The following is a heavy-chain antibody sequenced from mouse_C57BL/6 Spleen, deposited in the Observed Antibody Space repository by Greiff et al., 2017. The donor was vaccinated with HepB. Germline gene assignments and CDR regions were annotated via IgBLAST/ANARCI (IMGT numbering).Heavy chain of an antibody. J-gene: IGHJ2*01. Sequence: EVKLMESGGGLVKPGGSLKLSCAASGFTFSSYAMSWVRQTPEKRLEWVATISDGGSYTYYPDNVKGRFTISRDNAKNNLYLQMSHLKSEDTAMYYCARDAYGSFDYWGQGTTLTVSS. CDR3: ARDAYGSFDY. V-gene: IGHV5-4*01. CDR2: ISDGGSYT. CDR1: GFTFSSYA. D-gene: IGHD1-1*01.